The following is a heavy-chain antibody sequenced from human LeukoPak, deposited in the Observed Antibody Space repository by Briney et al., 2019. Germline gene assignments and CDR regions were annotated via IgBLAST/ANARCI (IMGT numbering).Heavy chain of an antibody. V-gene: IGHV3-30*02. CDR2: IRYDGSNK. J-gene: IGHJ4*02. CDR1: GFTFSSYG. Sequence: PGGSLRLSRAASGFTFSSYGMHWVRQAPGKGLEWVAFIRYDGSNKYYADSVKGRFTISRDNSKNTLYLQMNSLRAEDTAVYYCAKDSCSGYQFCASYYFDYWGQGTLVTVSS. D-gene: IGHD3-22*01. CDR3: AKDSCSGYQFCASYYFDY.